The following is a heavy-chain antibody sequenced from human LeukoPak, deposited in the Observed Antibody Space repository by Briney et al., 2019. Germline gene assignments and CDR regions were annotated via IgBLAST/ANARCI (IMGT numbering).Heavy chain of an antibody. D-gene: IGHD6-25*01. CDR3: ARERPAVNWFDP. Sequence: GASVKVSCKASGYTFTSYDINWVRQATGQGLEWMGWINPNSGGTNYGQKFQGRVTMTRDTSIRTAYMELSRLRSDDTAVYYCARERPAVNWFDPWGQGTLVTVSS. J-gene: IGHJ5*02. V-gene: IGHV1-2*02. CDR2: INPNSGGT. CDR1: GYTFTSYD.